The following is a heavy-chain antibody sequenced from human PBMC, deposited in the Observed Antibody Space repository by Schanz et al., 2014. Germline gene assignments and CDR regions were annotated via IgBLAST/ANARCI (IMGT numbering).Heavy chain of an antibody. V-gene: IGHV3-48*01. CDR2: ISGSSRTI. CDR3: ARGGPAYYFDD. J-gene: IGHJ4*02. CDR1: GFTFSSYD. Sequence: EVQLAESGGGLVQPGGSLKLSCAASGFTFSSYDVFWVRQAPGKGLEWVSYISGSSRTIYYADSMKGRFTVSRDNAENALYLQMNSLRAEDTAVYYCARGGPAYYFDDWGQGTLVTV.